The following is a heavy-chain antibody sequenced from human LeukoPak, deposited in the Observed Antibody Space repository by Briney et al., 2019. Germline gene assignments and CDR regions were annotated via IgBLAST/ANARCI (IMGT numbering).Heavy chain of an antibody. CDR1: GGSISSSSYY. CDR3: AFGRWLQLVDY. J-gene: IGHJ4*02. CDR2: IYYSGST. V-gene: IGHV4-39*01. Sequence: PSETLSLTCTVSGGSISSSSYYWGWIRQPPGKGLEWIGSIYYSGSTYYNPSLKSRVTISVDTSKNQFSLKLSSVTAADTAVYYCAFGRWLQLVDYWGQGTLVTVSS. D-gene: IGHD5-24*01.